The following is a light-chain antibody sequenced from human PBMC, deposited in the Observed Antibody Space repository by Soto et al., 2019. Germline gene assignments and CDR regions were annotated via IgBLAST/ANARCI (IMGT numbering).Light chain of an antibody. CDR3: QQYDDWLRLT. CDR1: QSVNIY. J-gene: IGKJ4*01. Sequence: EMVMTQSPATLSVSPGERATLSCRASQSVNIYLAWYQQKPGQAPRLLIFGASSRATGIPARFSGSGSGTESNLTISSLQSEDFAVYSCQQYDDWLRLTFGGGTKVEIK. CDR2: GAS. V-gene: IGKV3D-15*01.